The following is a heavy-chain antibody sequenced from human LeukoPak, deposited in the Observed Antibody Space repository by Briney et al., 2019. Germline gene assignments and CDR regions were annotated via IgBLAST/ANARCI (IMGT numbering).Heavy chain of an antibody. Sequence: GGSLRLSCAASGFTFDDYTMHWVRQAPGKGLEWVSYISSSSSTIYYADSVKGRFTISRDNAKNSLYLQMNSLRAEDTAVYYCASPASGYGDYVAAFDIWGQGTMVTVSS. J-gene: IGHJ3*02. CDR2: ISSSSSTI. V-gene: IGHV3-48*01. CDR1: GFTFDDYT. CDR3: ASPASGYGDYVAAFDI. D-gene: IGHD4-17*01.